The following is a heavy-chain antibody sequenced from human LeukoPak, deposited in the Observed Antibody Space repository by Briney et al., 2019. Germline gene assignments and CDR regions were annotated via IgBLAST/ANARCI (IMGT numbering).Heavy chain of an antibody. CDR1: GGSISGYH. CDR2: IYYSGST. CDR3: ARDLGGTYGSGSYYPRGAGMDV. V-gene: IGHV4-39*07. J-gene: IGHJ6*02. Sequence: PSETLSLTCNVSGGSISGYHWGWIRQPPGKGLEWIGSIYYSGSTYYNPSLKSRVTISVDTSKNQFSLKLSSVTAADTAVYYCARDLGGTYGSGSYYPRGAGMDVWGQGTTVTVSS. D-gene: IGHD3-10*01.